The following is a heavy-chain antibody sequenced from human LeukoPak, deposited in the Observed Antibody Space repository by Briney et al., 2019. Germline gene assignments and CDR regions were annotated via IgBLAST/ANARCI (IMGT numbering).Heavy chain of an antibody. CDR2: IGNDT. Sequence: GGSLRLSCAASGFTFSSYAMSWFRQAPGKRLEWFSSIGNDTHYAESVTGRFTISRDNSKNTLYLQMNSLRAEDTAVYYCAKDAPSYGSGSYRDYFDYWGQGTLVTVSS. J-gene: IGHJ4*02. D-gene: IGHD3-10*01. CDR1: GFTFSSYA. V-gene: IGHV3-23*01. CDR3: AKDAPSYGSGSYRDYFDY.